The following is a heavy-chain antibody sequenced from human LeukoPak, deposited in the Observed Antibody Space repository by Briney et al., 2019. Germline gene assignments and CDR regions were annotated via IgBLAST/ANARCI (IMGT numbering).Heavy chain of an antibody. CDR1: GFTFSSYA. CDR3: AKDFGEGSLVGGSGSYFQTIYGMDV. J-gene: IGHJ6*02. D-gene: IGHD3-10*01. CDR2: ISGSGGST. Sequence: PGGSLRLSCAASGFTFSSYAMSWVRQAPGKGLEWVSAISGSGGSTYYADSVKGRFTISRDNSKNTLYLQMNSLRAEDTAVYYCAKDFGEGSLVGGSGSYFQTIYGMDVWGQGTTVTVSS. V-gene: IGHV3-23*01.